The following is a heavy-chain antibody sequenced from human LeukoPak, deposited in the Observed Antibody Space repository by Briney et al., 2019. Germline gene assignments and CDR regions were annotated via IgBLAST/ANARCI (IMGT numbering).Heavy chain of an antibody. J-gene: IGHJ4*02. CDR3: ARGRGVLMVYATTPET. D-gene: IGHD2-8*01. V-gene: IGHV4-34*01. CDR2: INHSGST. Sequence: SETLSLTCAVYGGSFSGYYWSWIRQPPGKGLEWIGEINHSGSTNYNPSHKSRVTISVDTSKNQFSLKLSSVTAADTAVYYCARGRGVLMVYATTPETWGQGTLVTVSS. CDR1: GGSFSGYY.